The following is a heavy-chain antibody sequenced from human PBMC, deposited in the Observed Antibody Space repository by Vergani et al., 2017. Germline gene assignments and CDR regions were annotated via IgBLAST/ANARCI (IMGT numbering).Heavy chain of an antibody. V-gene: IGHV3-11*01. D-gene: IGHD2-2*01. J-gene: IGHJ3*02. CDR1: GFTFSDYY. CDR3: ASNRGYCSSTSCRGAFDI. CDR2: ISSSGSTI. Sequence: QVQLVESGGGLVKPGGSLRLSCAASGFTFSDYYMSWIRQAPGKGLEWVSYISSSGSTIYYADSVKGRFTISRDNAKNSLYLQMNSLRAEDTAVYYCASNRGYCSSTSCRGAFDIWGQGTMVTVSS.